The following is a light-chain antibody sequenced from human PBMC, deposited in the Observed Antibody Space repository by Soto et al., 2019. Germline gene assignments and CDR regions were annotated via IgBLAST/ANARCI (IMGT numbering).Light chain of an antibody. CDR2: RNN. CDR3: AAWHDSLSAWV. V-gene: IGLV1-47*01. J-gene: IGLJ3*02. Sequence: QLVLTQPPSASGTPGQRVTISCSGSSSNIGSNYVYWFQQLPGTAPNLLIYRNNQRPSGTPDRFSGSKSGTSASLAISGLRSEDEAHYYCAAWHDSLSAWVFGGGTKLTVL. CDR1: SSNIGSNY.